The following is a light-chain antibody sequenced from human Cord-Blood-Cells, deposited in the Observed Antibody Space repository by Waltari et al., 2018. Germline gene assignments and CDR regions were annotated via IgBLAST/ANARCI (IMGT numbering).Light chain of an antibody. CDR3: SSYTSSSTYV. Sequence: QSALTQPASVSGSPGQSITISCTGTSRDVVGYNYVSWYQQHPGKAPKLMIYDVSKRPSGVSNRFSGSKSGNTASLTISGLQAEDEADYYCSSYTSSSTYVFGTGTKVTVL. J-gene: IGLJ1*01. CDR1: SRDVVGYNY. V-gene: IGLV2-14*01. CDR2: DVS.